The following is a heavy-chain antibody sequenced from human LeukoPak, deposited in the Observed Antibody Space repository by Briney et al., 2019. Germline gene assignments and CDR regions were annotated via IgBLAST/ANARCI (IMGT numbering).Heavy chain of an antibody. V-gene: IGHV3-21*01. Sequence: PGGSLRLSCAASGFTFSSHSMNWVRQVPGKGLEWVSSITSSSSYKDYADSVKGRFAISRDDGKSALYLQMNSLRAEDTAVYYCARSGDYIDYEAGYDFVFDYWGQGTLVTVSS. CDR2: ITSSSSYK. CDR3: ARSGDYIDYEAGYDFVFDY. D-gene: IGHD4-11*01. CDR1: GFTFSSHS. J-gene: IGHJ4*02.